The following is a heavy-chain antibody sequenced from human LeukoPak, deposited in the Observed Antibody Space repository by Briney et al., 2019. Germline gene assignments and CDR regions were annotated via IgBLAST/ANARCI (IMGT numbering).Heavy chain of an antibody. V-gene: IGHV3-23*01. CDR1: GFTFSSYA. CDR2: ISGGGSTT. Sequence: GGSLRLSCAASGFTFSSYAMSWVRQAPGKGLEWVSAISGGGSTTFYADSVKGRFTISRDNSKNTLYLQMNSLRAEDTAVYYCAKDPIVVVTAIPGYWGQGTLVTVSS. J-gene: IGHJ4*02. CDR3: AKDPIVVVTAIPGY. D-gene: IGHD2-21*02.